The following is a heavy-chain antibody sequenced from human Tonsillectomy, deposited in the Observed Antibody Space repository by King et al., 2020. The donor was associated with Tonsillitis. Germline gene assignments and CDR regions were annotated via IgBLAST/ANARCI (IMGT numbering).Heavy chain of an antibody. CDR1: GLTFSNYA. CDR3: VKEFAHSVPVDS. V-gene: IGHV3-30*02. D-gene: IGHD6-13*01. J-gene: IGHJ4*02. CDR2: IQYDGSLK. Sequence: VQLVESGGGVVQPGGSLSLSCAASGLTFSNYAMHWVRQAPGKGLEWVAFIQYDGSLKYYADSVKGRFTISRDNSKNTLSLHMDSLRPEDTAFYYCVKEFAHSVPVDSWGQGALVTVSS.